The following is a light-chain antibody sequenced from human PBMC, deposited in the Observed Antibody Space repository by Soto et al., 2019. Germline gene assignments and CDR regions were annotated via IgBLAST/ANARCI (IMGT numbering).Light chain of an antibody. CDR3: QQYNNWPPLT. Sequence: EIVMTQSPATLSVSPGDRATLSCRASQSVSSSLAWYQQIPGQAPRLLIYDASTRAPGIPARFGGSGSGTEFTLIISSRQSEDFAVYYCQQYNNWPPLTFCGGTKVELK. CDR2: DAS. J-gene: IGKJ4*01. CDR1: QSVSSS. V-gene: IGKV3-15*01.